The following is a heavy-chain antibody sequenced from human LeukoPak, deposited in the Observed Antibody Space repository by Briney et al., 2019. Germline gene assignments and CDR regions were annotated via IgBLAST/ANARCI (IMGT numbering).Heavy chain of an antibody. CDR3: ARGYYYGSGSYYY. Sequence: SSQASASTFTRVGITGVGPAPEQGLEWMGWISAYNGNTNYAQKLQGRVTMTTDTSTSTAYMELRSLRSDDTAVYYCARGYYYGSGSYYYWGQGTLVTVSS. CDR2: ISAYNGNT. V-gene: IGHV1-18*04. CDR1: ASTFTRVG. J-gene: IGHJ4*02. D-gene: IGHD3-10*01.